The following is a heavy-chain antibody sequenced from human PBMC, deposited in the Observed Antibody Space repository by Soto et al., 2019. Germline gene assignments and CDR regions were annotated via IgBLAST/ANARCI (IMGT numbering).Heavy chain of an antibody. CDR3: ARDPKTSGGQHWAFTYFDS. D-gene: IGHD7-27*01. J-gene: IGHJ4*02. V-gene: IGHV3-30*03. CDR1: GFTFSSYG. Sequence: GGSLRLSCAASGFTFSSYGMHWVRQAPGKGLEWVAVISYDGSNKYYADSVKGRFTISRDNAKNSLYLEMNSLRAEDTAVYYCARDPKTSGGQHWAFTYFDSWGQGTLVTVSS. CDR2: ISYDGSNK.